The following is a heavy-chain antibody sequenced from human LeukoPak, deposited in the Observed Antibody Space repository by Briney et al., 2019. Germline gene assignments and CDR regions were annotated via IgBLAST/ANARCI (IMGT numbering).Heavy chain of an antibody. CDR3: ARDISPWESRNPDAFDI. Sequence: GGSLRLSCAATGFTFTKHWMSWVRQAIGKGLECVAKIREDGSEKHYVDSVKGRFTISRDNAKNSLYLQMNSLRAEDTAVYYCARDISPWESRNPDAFDIWGQGTMVTVSS. CDR2: IREDGSEK. D-gene: IGHD1-14*01. J-gene: IGHJ3*02. V-gene: IGHV3-7*03. CDR1: GFTFTKHW.